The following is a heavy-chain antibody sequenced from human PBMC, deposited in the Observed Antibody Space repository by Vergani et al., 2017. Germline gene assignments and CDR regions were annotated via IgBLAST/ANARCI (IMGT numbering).Heavy chain of an antibody. CDR1: GGTFSSYA. J-gene: IGHJ3*02. CDR3: ARDPSPYTYYYDSSGYAFDI. Sequence: QVQLVQSGAEVKKPGSSVKVSCKASGGTFSSYAISWVRQAPGQGLEWMGGIIPIFGTANYAQKFQARVTITADESTSTAYMELSSLRSEDTAVDYCARDPSPYTYYYDSSGYAFDIWGQGTMVTVSS. D-gene: IGHD3-22*01. V-gene: IGHV1-69*01. CDR2: IIPIFGTA.